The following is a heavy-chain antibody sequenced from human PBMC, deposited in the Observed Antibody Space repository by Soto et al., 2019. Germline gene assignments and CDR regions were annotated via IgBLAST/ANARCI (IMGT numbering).Heavy chain of an antibody. CDR2: IYYSGST. V-gene: IGHV4-39*01. CDR3: ARRRLGELLYRPFYGMDV. D-gene: IGHD3-10*01. J-gene: IGHJ6*02. Sequence: TLSLTCTVSGGSISSSSYYWGWIRQPPGKGLEWIGSIYYSGSTYYNPSLKSRVTISVDTSKNQFSLKLSSVTAADTAVYYCARRRLGELLYRPFYGMDVWGQGTTVTVSS. CDR1: GGSISSSSYY.